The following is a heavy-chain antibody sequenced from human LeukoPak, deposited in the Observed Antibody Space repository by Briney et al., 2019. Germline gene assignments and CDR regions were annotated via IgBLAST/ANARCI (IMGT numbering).Heavy chain of an antibody. D-gene: IGHD6-6*01. Sequence: GGSLRLSCAASGFTVSSNYMSWVPPAPGKGVEWVSVIYSVATTYYADSVKGRFTISRDNSKNTLYLQMNSLRAEDTAVYYCARGGSVAARLDYWGQGTLVTVSS. CDR3: ARGGSVAARLDY. CDR1: GFTVSSNY. CDR2: IYSVATT. V-gene: IGHV3-66*01. J-gene: IGHJ4*02.